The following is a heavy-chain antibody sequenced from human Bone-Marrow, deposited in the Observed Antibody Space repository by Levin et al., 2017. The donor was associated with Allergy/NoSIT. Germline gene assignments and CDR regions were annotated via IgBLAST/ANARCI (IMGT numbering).Heavy chain of an antibody. CDR1: GFPFNNYG. CDR3: ARDRSGDYFYH. D-gene: IGHD1-26*01. J-gene: IGHJ4*02. V-gene: IGHV3-30*02. Sequence: PGGSLRLSCEASGFPFNNYGMHWVRQAPGKGLEWVAFVMYDGSNVYYRESVKGRFTVSRDNSKNTLYLQMDSLRVADTAVYFCARDRSGDYFYHWGKGTLVIVSS. CDR2: VMYDGSNV.